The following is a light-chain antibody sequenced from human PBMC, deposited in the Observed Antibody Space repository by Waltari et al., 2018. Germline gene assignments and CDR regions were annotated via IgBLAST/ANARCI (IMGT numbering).Light chain of an antibody. CDR2: EDS. Sequence: SYELTESPSVSVSPGQTARITRSGEPLPKKCTYWKQQKSGQAPVLVMSEDSKRPSGIPGRLPGSSSGTMASLTINGAQVEEEPDYHCFSTDSSANNVVFGGGTKLTVL. J-gene: IGLJ2*01. CDR3: FSTDSSANNVV. V-gene: IGLV3-10*01. CDR1: PLPKKC.